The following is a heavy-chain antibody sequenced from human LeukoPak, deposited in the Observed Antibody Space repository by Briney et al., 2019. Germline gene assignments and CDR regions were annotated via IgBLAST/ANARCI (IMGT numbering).Heavy chain of an antibody. V-gene: IGHV3-53*01. Sequence: GGSLRLSCAASGFIVSINYMSWVRQAPGKGLEWVSVIYSDGNTDYADSVKGRFTISRDDSKNTLYLQMSGLRAEDTAVYYCARDVHNVVRGVHDAFDIWGQGTMVTVSS. D-gene: IGHD3-10*01. CDR1: GFIVSINY. CDR2: IYSDGNT. J-gene: IGHJ3*02. CDR3: ARDVHNVVRGVHDAFDI.